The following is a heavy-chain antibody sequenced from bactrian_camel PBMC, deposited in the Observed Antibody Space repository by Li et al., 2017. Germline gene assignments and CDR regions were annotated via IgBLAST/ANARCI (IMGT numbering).Heavy chain of an antibody. Sequence: HVQLVESGGGSVQAGGSLRLSCAASQYHTYCMGWFRQAPGKEREWVATIDSDGRITYADSVLGRFTISQDNAKITLYLQMNSLNFEDTAVYYCVRDLMGLGPWGQGTQVTVS. CDR3: VRDLMGLGP. V-gene: IGHV3S53*01. CDR1: QYHTYC. D-gene: IGHD1*01. J-gene: IGHJ6*01. CDR2: IDSDGRI.